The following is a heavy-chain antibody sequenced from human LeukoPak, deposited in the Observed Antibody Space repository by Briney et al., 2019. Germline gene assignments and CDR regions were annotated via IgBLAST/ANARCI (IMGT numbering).Heavy chain of an antibody. CDR2: ISYDGHNK. CDR3: AKADGLAAAPTPGYFYYGMDV. Sequence: PGGSLRLSCAASGFTFSSYNMHWVRQAPGKGLEWVTIISYDGHNKNYADSVKGRFTVSRDNSNKMVYLQMNSLRNEDTAVYYCAKADGLAAAPTPGYFYYGMDVWGKGTTVIVSS. CDR1: GFTFSSYN. D-gene: IGHD6-13*01. J-gene: IGHJ6*04. V-gene: IGHV3-30*18.